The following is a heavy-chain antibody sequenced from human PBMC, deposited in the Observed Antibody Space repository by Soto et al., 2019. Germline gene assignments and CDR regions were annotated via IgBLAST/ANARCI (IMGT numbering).Heavy chain of an antibody. D-gene: IGHD1-7*01. CDR1: GFSLSTSGVG. V-gene: IGHV2-5*02. J-gene: IGHJ4*02. CDR2: IYWDNNK. Sequence: QITLKESGPTLVKPTQTLTLTCTFSGFSLSTSGVGVGWIRQRPGKALEWLALIYWDNNKRYSPSLKSRLTIPKATSKNHVVLTMTNMNHVDTATYYCAHSKNPPYNWNYECYFDYWGQGTLVTVSS. CDR3: AHSKNPPYNWNYECYFDY.